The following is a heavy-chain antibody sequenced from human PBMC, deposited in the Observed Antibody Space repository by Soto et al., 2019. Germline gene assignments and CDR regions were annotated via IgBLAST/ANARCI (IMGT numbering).Heavy chain of an antibody. J-gene: IGHJ5*02. V-gene: IGHV2-5*02. CDR2: IYWDDDK. D-gene: IGHD3-16*01. CDR3: ARSHIRIAPPFGGYNWFDP. CDR1: GFSLSTSGVG. Sequence: SGPTLVKPTQTLTLTCTFSGFSLSTSGVGVGWIRQPPGKALEWLALIYWDDDKRYSPSLKSRLTITKDTSKYQVVLTMTNMDPVDTATYYCARSHIRIAPPFGGYNWFDPWGQGTLVTVSS.